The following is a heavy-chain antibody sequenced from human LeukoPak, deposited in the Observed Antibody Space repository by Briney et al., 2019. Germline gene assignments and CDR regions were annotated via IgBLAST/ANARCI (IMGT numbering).Heavy chain of an antibody. J-gene: IGHJ3*02. CDR2: ISSNGGST. CDR1: GFTFSSYA. CDR3: AREGPVGRSFDI. Sequence: GGSLRLSCAASGFTFSSYAMSWVRQAPGKGLEYVSAISSNGGSTYYANSVKGRFTISRDNSKNTLYLQMGSLRAEDMAVYYCAREGPVGRSFDIWGQGTMVTVSS. V-gene: IGHV3-64*01.